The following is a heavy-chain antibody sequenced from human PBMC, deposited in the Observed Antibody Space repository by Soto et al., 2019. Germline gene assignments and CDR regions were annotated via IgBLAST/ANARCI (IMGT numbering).Heavy chain of an antibody. CDR1: GGSISSSSYY. D-gene: IGHD6-19*01. CDR3: ARTLYSSGWEIIYYYGMDV. Sequence: ETLSLTCTVSGGSISSSSYYWGWIRQPPGKGLEWIGSIYYSGSTYYNPSLKSRVTISVDTSKNQFSLKLSSVTAADTAVYYRARTLYSSGWEIIYYYGMDVWGQGTTVTVSS. J-gene: IGHJ6*02. V-gene: IGHV4-39*01. CDR2: IYYSGST.